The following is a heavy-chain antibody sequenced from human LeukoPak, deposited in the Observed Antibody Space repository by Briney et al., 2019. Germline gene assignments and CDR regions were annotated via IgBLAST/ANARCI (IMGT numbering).Heavy chain of an antibody. Sequence: GGSLRLSCAASGFTFSSYSMNWVRQAPGKGLEWVSSISSSSSYIYYADSVKGRFTISRDNAKNSLYLQMNSLRAEDTAVYYCARGSSGWSPAHAFNIWGQGTMVTVSS. CDR2: ISSSSSYI. CDR1: GFTFSSYS. V-gene: IGHV3-21*01. J-gene: IGHJ3*02. D-gene: IGHD6-19*01. CDR3: ARGSSGWSPAHAFNI.